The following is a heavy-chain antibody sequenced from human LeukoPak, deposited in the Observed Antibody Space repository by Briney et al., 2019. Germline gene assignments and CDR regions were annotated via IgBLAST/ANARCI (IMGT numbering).Heavy chain of an antibody. CDR3: ARMQGYCSGGSCYTRGYYMDV. CDR1: GGSISSSSYY. Sequence: SETLSLTCTVSGGSISSSSYYWSCIRQPPGKGLEWIGEINHSGSTNYNPSLKSRVTISVDTSKNQFSLKLSSVTAADTAVYYCARMQGYCSGGSCYTRGYYMDVWGKGTTVTVSS. D-gene: IGHD2-15*01. V-gene: IGHV4-39*07. CDR2: INHSGST. J-gene: IGHJ6*03.